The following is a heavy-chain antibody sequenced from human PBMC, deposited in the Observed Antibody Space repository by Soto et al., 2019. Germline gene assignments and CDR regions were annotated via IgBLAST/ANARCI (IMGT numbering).Heavy chain of an antibody. V-gene: IGHV2-5*02. Sequence: QITLKESGPTLVKPTQTLTLTCTFSGLSLSTTGVGVGWIRQPPGKALEWLALIYWDDDKRYSPSLKSRLTMPKDTSKNQVVLTMTNMDPVDTATYYCVQSRCGGDCLQSYSSHSYYGLDVWGQGTTVTVSS. J-gene: IGHJ6*02. D-gene: IGHD2-21*02. CDR3: VQSRCGGDCLQSYSSHSYYGLDV. CDR2: IYWDDDK. CDR1: GLSLSTTGVG.